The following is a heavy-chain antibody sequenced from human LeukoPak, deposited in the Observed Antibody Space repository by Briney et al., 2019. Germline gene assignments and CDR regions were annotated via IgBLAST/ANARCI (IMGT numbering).Heavy chain of an antibody. CDR2: ISSSSTI. Sequence: GGSLRLSCAASGFTFSSYSMNWVRQAPGKGLEWVSYISSSSTIYYADSVKGRFTISRDNAKNSLYLQMNSLRADDTAVYYCARVSESYHDYWGQGTLVTVSS. CDR3: ARVSESYHDY. CDR1: GFTFSSYS. D-gene: IGHD1-26*01. J-gene: IGHJ4*02. V-gene: IGHV3-48*01.